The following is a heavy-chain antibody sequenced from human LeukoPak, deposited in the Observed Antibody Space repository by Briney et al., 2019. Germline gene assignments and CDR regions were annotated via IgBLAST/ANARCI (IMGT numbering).Heavy chain of an antibody. CDR3: ARGIYEYQLLSWFDP. Sequence: PGGSLRLSCAASGFTFSSYSMNWVCQAPGKGLEWIGSVYYNGRTYYTPSLESRVTMSVDTSKNHFSLKLTSVTAADTAVYFCARGIYEYQLLSWFDPWGLGILVTVSS. CDR2: VYYNGRT. J-gene: IGHJ5*02. D-gene: IGHD2-2*01. V-gene: IGHV4-39*07. CDR1: GFTFSSYS.